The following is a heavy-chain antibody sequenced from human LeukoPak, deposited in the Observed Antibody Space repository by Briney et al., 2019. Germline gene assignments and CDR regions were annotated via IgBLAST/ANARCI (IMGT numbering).Heavy chain of an antibody. CDR1: GYTFTSYG. V-gene: IGHV1-18*01. J-gene: IGHJ4*02. CDR2: ISAYNGNT. D-gene: IGHD6-19*01. CDR3: ARDQVGGYSSGWFN. Sequence: GASVKVSCRASGYTFTSYGISWVRQAPGQGLEWMGWISAYNGNTNYAQKPQGRVTMTTDTSTSTAYMELRSLRSDDTAVYYCARDQVGGYSSGWFNWGQGTLVTVSS.